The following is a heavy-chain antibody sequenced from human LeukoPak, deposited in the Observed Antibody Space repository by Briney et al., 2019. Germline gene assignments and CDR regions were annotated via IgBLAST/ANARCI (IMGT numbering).Heavy chain of an antibody. D-gene: IGHD3-3*01. CDR1: GFTFSTSG. J-gene: IGHJ4*02. CDR2: ISSGSSYI. Sequence: GGSLRLSCAASGFTFSTSGMNWVRQAPGKGLEWVSSISSGSSYIHYADSVKGRFTISRDNAKNSLYLQMNSLRAEDTAVFYCARDQYDTWSRRGNFDSWGQGTLVIVSS. CDR3: ARDQYDTWSRRGNFDS. V-gene: IGHV3-21*04.